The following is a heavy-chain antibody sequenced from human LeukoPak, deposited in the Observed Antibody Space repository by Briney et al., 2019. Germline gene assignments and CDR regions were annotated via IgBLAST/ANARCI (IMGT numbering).Heavy chain of an antibody. J-gene: IGHJ4*02. CDR3: ASAREPPKSVTYYFFDD. Sequence: SESLSLTCTVTAVSISSSYWSWIWQPPGKGLEWVGYSYFSGNTNYNPSLESRVSISIDTSKNQFSLRLSSVTAADTAVYYCASAREPPKSVTYYFFDDWGQGTLVTVSS. D-gene: IGHD1-26*01. CDR1: AVSISSSY. V-gene: IGHV4-59*01. CDR2: SYFSGNT.